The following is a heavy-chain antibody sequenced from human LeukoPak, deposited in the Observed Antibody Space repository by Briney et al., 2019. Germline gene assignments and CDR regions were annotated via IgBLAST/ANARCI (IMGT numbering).Heavy chain of an antibody. V-gene: IGHV3-7*01. CDR3: ASGVYHFDH. Sequence: GGSLRLSCAASGLTFSSYWMCRVRQAPGKGLEWVANMNEDGSEKYYLNSVKGRFTISRDNAKNSVYLQMNSLRAEDTAVYYCASGVYHFDHWGQGTLVTVSS. J-gene: IGHJ4*02. D-gene: IGHD2-8*01. CDR1: GLTFSSYW. CDR2: MNEDGSEK.